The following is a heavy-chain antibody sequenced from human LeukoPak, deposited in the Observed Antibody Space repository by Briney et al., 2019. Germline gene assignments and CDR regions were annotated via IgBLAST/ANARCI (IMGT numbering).Heavy chain of an antibody. J-gene: IGHJ4*02. V-gene: IGHV4-39*01. CDR2: IYSRVST. CDR3: AYSGSYGHLGY. CDR1: GGSISSNAYY. D-gene: IGHD1-26*01. Sequence: RSSETLSLTCTVSGGSISSNAYYWAWIRQPPGKGLEWIGSIYSRVSTYYNPSLKSRVTISVDTSKNQFSLRLSSVTAADTALYYCAYSGSYGHLGYWGQGIPVTVSS.